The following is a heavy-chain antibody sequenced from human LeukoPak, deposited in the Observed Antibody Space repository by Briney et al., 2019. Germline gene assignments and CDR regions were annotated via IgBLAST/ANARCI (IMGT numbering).Heavy chain of an antibody. D-gene: IGHD3-10*01. CDR1: GGSISSGGYS. V-gene: IGHV4-30-4*07. CDR3: ARVYDSGSQAYFYYMDV. J-gene: IGHJ6*03. CDR2: IYYSGST. Sequence: SETLSLTCAVSGGSISSGGYSWSWIRQPPGKGLEWIGYIYYSGSTYYNPSLKSRVTISVDKSKNQFSLKLSSVTAADTAVYYCARVYDSGSQAYFYYMDVWGKGTTVTISS.